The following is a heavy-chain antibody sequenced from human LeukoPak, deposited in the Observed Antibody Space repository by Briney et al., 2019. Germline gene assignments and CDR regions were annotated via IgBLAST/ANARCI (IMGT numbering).Heavy chain of an antibody. CDR2: IIPIFGTA. V-gene: IGHV1-69*06. CDR1: GGTFSSYA. Sequence: SVKVSCKASGGTFSSYAISWVRQAPGQGLEWMGGIIPIFGTANYAQKFQGRVTITADKSTSTAYMELSSLRSEDTAVYYCARDTYNYGSSAYYFDYWGQGTLVTVSS. D-gene: IGHD5-18*01. CDR3: ARDTYNYGSSAYYFDY. J-gene: IGHJ4*02.